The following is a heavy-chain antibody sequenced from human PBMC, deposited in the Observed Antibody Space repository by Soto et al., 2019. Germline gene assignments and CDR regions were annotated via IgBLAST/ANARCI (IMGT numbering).Heavy chain of an antibody. V-gene: IGHV4-39*07. CDR3: ARTTTYYDFWSGYYGSYYFDY. D-gene: IGHD3-3*01. CDR1: GGSISSSSYY. J-gene: IGHJ4*02. CDR2: IYYSGST. Sequence: SETLSLTCTVSGGSISSSSYYWGWIRQPPGKGLEWIGSIYYSGSTYYNPSLKSRVTISVDTSKNQSSLKLSSVTAADTAVYYCARTTTYYDFWSGYYGSYYFDYWGQGTLVTVSS.